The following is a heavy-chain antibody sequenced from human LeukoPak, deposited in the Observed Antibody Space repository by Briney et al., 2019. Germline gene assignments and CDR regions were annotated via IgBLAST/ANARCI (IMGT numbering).Heavy chain of an antibody. CDR1: GFTFCDYY. CDR2: VRNKVNGYTT. Sequence: GGSLRLSCAASGFTFCDYYTDWVRQAPRKGLEWVGRVRNKVNGYTTEYAASVKVRFTISRDDLKNSLYLQMNSLETADTAVYYCTSGPLNLLQYGGQGTLVSVSS. J-gene: IGHJ4*02. V-gene: IGHV3-72*01. CDR3: TSGPLNLLQY.